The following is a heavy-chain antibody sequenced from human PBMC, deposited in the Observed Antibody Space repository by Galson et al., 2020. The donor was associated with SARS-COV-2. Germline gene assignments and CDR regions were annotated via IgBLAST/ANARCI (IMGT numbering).Heavy chain of an antibody. CDR2: IYYSGMSVT. CDR1: GDSISTYY. Sequence: SETLSLTCIVSGDSISTYYWNWIRQPLGRGLEWIGRIYYSGMSVTRYNPSLQSRATVSLDTSKNQLSLKLTSVTATDTAVYFCAIRRIEALTPRIDNWFDSCGQGTLVTVSS. V-gene: IGHV4-59*08. J-gene: IGHJ5*01. CDR3: AIRRIEALTPRIDNWFDS.